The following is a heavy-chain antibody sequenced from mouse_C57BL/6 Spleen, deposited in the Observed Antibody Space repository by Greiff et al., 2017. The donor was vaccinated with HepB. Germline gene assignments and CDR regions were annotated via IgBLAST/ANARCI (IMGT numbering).Heavy chain of an antibody. Sequence: EVKLVESGGGLVKPGGSLKLSCAASGFTFSDYGMHWVRQAPEKGLEWVAYISSGSSTIYYADTVKGRFTISRDNAKNTLFLQMTSLGSEDTAMYYCARDYEDYAMDYWGQGTSVTVSS. D-gene: IGHD2-4*01. V-gene: IGHV5-17*01. J-gene: IGHJ4*01. CDR3: ARDYEDYAMDY. CDR1: GFTFSDYG. CDR2: ISSGSSTI.